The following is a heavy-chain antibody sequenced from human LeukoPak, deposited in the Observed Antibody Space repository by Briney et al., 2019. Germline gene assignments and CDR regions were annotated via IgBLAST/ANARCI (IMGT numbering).Heavy chain of an antibody. Sequence: PSGGSLRLSCAASGFTFSRYWMSWVRQAPGKGLEWVANIKQDGSEKYYVDSVKGRFTISRDNAKNSLYLQMNSLRAEDTAVYYCARSVPYFDYWGQGTLVTVSS. D-gene: IGHD2-2*01. CDR1: GFTFSRYW. CDR2: IKQDGSEK. CDR3: ARSVPYFDY. V-gene: IGHV3-7*01. J-gene: IGHJ4*02.